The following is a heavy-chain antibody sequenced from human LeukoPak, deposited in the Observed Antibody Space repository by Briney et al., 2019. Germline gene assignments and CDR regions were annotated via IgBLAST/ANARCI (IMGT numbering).Heavy chain of an antibody. V-gene: IGHV3-21*06. J-gene: IGHJ4*02. CDR3: ARRGYHDSSGYDY. D-gene: IGHD3-22*01. Sequence: PGGSLRLSCAASGFIFSNHGMNWVRQARGKGLEWVSSISGSSSDIYYADSVKGRFTISRDNAKNSVFLQMNNLRAEDTAIYYCARRGYHDSSGYDYWGQGTLVTVSS. CDR2: ISGSSSDI. CDR1: GFIFSNHG.